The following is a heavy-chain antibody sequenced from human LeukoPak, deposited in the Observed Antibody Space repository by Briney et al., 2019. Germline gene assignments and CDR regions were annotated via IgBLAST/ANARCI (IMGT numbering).Heavy chain of an antibody. D-gene: IGHD3-3*02. CDR2: ISGSGGST. V-gene: IGHV3-23*01. J-gene: IGHJ4*02. CDR3: AGRAGGYHFRSGYPVD. CDR1: GFTFSSYA. Sequence: HPGGSLRLSCAASGFTFSSYAMSWVRQAPGKGLEWVSAISGSGGSTYYADSVKGRFTISRDNAKNSLYLQMNSLRAEDTAVYYCAGRAGGYHFRSGYPVDWGQGTLVTVSS.